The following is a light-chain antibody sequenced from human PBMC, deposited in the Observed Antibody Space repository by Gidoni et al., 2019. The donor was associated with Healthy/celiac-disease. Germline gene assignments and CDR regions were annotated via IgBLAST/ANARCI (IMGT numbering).Light chain of an antibody. V-gene: IGKV3-11*01. CDR1: QSVSSY. CDR3: QQRSNWPR. Sequence: EIVLTQSPATLSLSPGERATLSCRASQSVSSYLAWYQQEPGQAPRLLIYDASNRATGIPARFSGSGSGTDFTLTISSLEPEDFAVYYCQQRSNWPRFGGGTKVEIK. J-gene: IGKJ4*01. CDR2: DAS.